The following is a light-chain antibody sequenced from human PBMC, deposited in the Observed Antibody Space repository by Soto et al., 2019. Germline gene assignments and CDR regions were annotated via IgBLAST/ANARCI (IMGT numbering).Light chain of an antibody. V-gene: IGKV1-5*03. CDR3: QQYINRWT. CDR2: KAS. J-gene: IGKJ1*01. CDR1: QTIETW. Sequence: DIQMTQSPSTLSASVGDRVTITCRASQTIETWLAWYQQKPGKAPKLMIYKASSLEGGVPSRFSGSGSGTEFTLTISSLQSDEFATYYCQQYINRWTFGEGTEVEIK.